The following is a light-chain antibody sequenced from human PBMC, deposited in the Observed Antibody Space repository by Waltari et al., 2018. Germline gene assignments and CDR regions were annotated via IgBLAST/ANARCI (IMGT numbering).Light chain of an antibody. CDR3: QHYDNWPPYT. J-gene: IGKJ2*01. V-gene: IGKV3-15*01. CDR2: GAS. CDR1: QSVSSN. Sequence: EVVMTQSPATLSVSPGERATLSCRASQSVSSNLAWYQQKPGQAPRLLIYGASTRATGIPTRFSGSASGTEFTLTINSLQSEDFAVYYCQHYDNWPPYTFGPGTKLEI.